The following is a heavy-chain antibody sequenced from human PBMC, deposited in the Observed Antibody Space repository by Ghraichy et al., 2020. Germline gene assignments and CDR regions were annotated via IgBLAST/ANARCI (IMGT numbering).Heavy chain of an antibody. CDR1: GGSISSSNW. CDR2: IYHSGTT. J-gene: IGHJ6*03. V-gene: IGHV4-4*02. CDR3: ARGVCSGGTCYEDYYYYHMDV. Sequence: SETLSLTCAVSGGSISSSNWWSWVRQPSGKGLEWIGEIYHSGTTNYNPSLKSRVTISVDKSKNHFYLKLSSVTAADTAVYYCARGVCSGGTCYEDYYYYHMDVWGKGSTVTVSS. D-gene: IGHD2-15*01.